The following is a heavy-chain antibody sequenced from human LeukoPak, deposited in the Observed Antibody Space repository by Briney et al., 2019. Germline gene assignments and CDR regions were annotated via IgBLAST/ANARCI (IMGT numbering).Heavy chain of an antibody. J-gene: IGHJ5*02. Sequence: SETLSLTCAVYGGSFSGHYWSWIRQPPGKGLEWIGEINHSGSTNYNPPLKSRVTISVDTSKNQFSLKLSSVTAADTAVYYCAREGYSYGPSGLDSWFDPWGQGTLVTVSS. CDR1: GGSFSGHY. D-gene: IGHD5-18*01. CDR3: AREGYSYGPSGLDSWFDP. V-gene: IGHV4-34*01. CDR2: INHSGST.